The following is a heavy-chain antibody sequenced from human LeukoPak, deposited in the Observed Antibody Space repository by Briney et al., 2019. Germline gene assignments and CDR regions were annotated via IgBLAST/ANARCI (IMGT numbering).Heavy chain of an antibody. V-gene: IGHV1-2*02. D-gene: IGHD3-3*01. Sequence: ASVKHSCMASGYTFTGYYMHWVRQAPGQGLEWMGWINPNSGGTNYAQKFQGRVTMTRDTSISTAYMELSRLRSDDTAVYYCAARGITIFGVVIPPDYWGQGTLVTVSS. CDR1: GYTFTGYY. CDR3: AARGITIFGVVIPPDY. J-gene: IGHJ4*02. CDR2: INPNSGGT.